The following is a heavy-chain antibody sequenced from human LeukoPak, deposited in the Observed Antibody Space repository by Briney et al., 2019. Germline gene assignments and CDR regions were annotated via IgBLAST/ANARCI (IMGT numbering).Heavy chain of an antibody. CDR1: GYSISSGYN. CDR2: IYYSGST. CDR3: ASQAVSRWNYFDY. V-gene: IGHV4-61*01. D-gene: IGHD4-17*01. J-gene: IGHJ4*02. Sequence: SETLSLTCTVSGYSISSGYNWGWIRQPPGKGLEWIGYIYYSGSTNYNPSLKSRVTISVDTSKNQFSLKLSSVTAADTAVYYCASQAVSRWNYFDYWGQGTLATVSS.